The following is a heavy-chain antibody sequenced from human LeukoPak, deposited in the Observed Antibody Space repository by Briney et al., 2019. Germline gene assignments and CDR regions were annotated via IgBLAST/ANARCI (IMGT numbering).Heavy chain of an antibody. CDR1: EFFGDYA. V-gene: IGHV3-49*03. CDR2: IRTKGYGGTT. D-gene: IGHD3/OR15-3a*01. Sequence: PGGSLRLSCTASEFFGDYAMTWFRQAPGKGLGWVGFIRTKGYGGTTEYAASVNGRFTISRDDSKSIAYLQMNSLQTEDTAVYYCARDRMVFYLRGPPAGYDWGQGTLVTVSS. J-gene: IGHJ4*02. CDR3: ARDRMVFYLRGPPAGYD.